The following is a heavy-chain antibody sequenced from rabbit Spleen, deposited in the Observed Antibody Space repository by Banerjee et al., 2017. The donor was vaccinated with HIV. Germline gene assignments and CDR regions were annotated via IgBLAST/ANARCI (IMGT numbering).Heavy chain of an antibody. CDR3: ARDLVTIIGWNFNL. CDR2: INIVTGKS. CDR1: GFSFSNKAV. J-gene: IGHJ4*01. D-gene: IGHD4-1*01. Sequence: QEQLVESGGGLVKPGASLTLTCKASGFSFSNKAVMCWVRQAPGKGLEWIACINIVTGKSVYASWAKGRFMMSRTSSTTVTLQMTSLTAADTARYFCARDLVTIIGWNFNLWGPGTLVTVS. V-gene: IGHV1S45*01.